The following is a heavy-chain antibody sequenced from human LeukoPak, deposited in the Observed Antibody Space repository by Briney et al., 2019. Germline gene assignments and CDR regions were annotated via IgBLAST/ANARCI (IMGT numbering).Heavy chain of an antibody. CDR1: GFTFSNYA. V-gene: IGHV3-23*01. D-gene: IGHD6-6*01. J-gene: IGHJ4*02. CDR2: IRGSSGGT. Sequence: GGSLRLSCAASGFTFSNYAMMWLRQAPGKGPEWVSVIRGSSGGTDYADSVRGRFTISRDNSKNTLYLQMNSLRAEDTAVYYCARGPGGSSSSDFDYWGQGTLVTVSS. CDR3: ARGPGGSSSSDFDY.